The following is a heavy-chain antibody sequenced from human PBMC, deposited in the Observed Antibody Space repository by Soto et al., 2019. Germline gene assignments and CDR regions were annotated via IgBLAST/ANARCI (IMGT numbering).Heavy chain of an antibody. CDR1: GFTFSSYA. J-gene: IGHJ5*02. CDR2: ISGSGGST. V-gene: IGHV3-23*01. Sequence: GGSLRLSCAASGFTFSSYAMSWVRQAPGKGLEWVSAISGSGGSTYYADSVKGRFTISRDNSKNTLYLQMNSLRAEDTAVYYCAKDPDPCSGGSCLSFSRWFDPWGQGTLVTVSS. CDR3: AKDPDPCSGGSCLSFSRWFDP. D-gene: IGHD2-15*01.